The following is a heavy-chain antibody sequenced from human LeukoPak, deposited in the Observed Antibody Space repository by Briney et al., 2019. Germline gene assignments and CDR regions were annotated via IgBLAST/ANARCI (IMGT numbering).Heavy chain of an antibody. CDR1: GGSISSSSYY. CDR3: ARGIISYDSSGYYGY. Sequence: SETLSLTCTVSGGSISSSSYYWGWIRQPPGKGLEWIGSIYYSGSTYYNPSLKSRVTISVDTSKNQFSLKLSSVTAADTAVYYCARGIISYDSSGYYGYRGQGTLVTVSS. D-gene: IGHD3-22*01. CDR2: IYYSGST. V-gene: IGHV4-39*07. J-gene: IGHJ4*02.